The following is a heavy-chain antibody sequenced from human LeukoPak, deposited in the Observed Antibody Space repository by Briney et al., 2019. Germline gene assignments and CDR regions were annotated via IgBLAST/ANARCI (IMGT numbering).Heavy chain of an antibody. CDR1: GYSLSSRNW. CDR2: FYYSGSI. Sequence: SDTLSLTRAVSGYSLSSRNWWGWIPKPPGKGLEWIGYFYYSGSIYYNPSLKRRVTMSVDTFKNQFSLKLSSVTAVDTAVYYCARSASGSYFDYWGQGTLVTVSS. V-gene: IGHV4-28*05. CDR3: ARSASGSYFDY. J-gene: IGHJ4*02. D-gene: IGHD1-26*01.